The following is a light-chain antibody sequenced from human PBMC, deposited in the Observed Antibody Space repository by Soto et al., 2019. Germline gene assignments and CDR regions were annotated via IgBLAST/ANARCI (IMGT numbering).Light chain of an antibody. CDR1: SSDVCGYNY. CDR2: DVS. J-gene: IGLJ1*01. CDR3: SSYTSSSTLGV. V-gene: IGLV2-14*01. Sequence: QCVLTQPAAVSGSPLQSITISCTGTSSDVCGYNYVSWYQQHPGKARKLMIYDVSNRPSGVSNRFSVSKSGNTASLTISGLQAEDEADYYSSSYTSSSTLGVFGTGSKVTVL.